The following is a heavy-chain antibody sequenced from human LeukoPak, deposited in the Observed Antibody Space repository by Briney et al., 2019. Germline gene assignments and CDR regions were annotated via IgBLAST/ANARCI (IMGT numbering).Heavy chain of an antibody. D-gene: IGHD6-13*01. CDR1: GGSISSYY. CDR3: ARDLHSSPDYYFDY. V-gene: IGHV4-4*07. Sequence: SETLSLTCTVSGGSISSYYWSWIRQPAGKGLEWIGRIYASGSTNYNPSLKSRVTMSVDTSKNQFSLKLNSVTAADTAVYYCARDLHSSPDYYFDYWGQGTLVTVSS. CDR2: IYASGST. J-gene: IGHJ4*02.